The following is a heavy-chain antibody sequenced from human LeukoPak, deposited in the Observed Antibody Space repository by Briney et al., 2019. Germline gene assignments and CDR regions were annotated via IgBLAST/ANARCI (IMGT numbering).Heavy chain of an antibody. CDR2: INPNSGGT. V-gene: IGHV1-2*02. D-gene: IGHD6-13*01. J-gene: IGHJ4*02. CDR1: GYTFTGYY. Sequence: ASVKVSCKASGYTFTGYYLHWVRQAPGQGLEWMGWINPNSGGTNYAPKFQGRVTMTRDTSTSTAYMELSRLRSDDTAVCYCARDPGSSWYFDNWGQGTLVTVSS. CDR3: ARDPGSSWYFDN.